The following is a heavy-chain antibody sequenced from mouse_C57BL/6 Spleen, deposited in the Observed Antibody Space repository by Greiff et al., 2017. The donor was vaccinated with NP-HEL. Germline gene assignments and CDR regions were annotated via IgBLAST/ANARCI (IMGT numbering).Heavy chain of an antibody. Sequence: VQLVESGPGLVAPSQSLSITCTVSGFSLTSYAISWVRQPPGKGLEWLGLIWTGGGTNYNSALKSRLSISKDNSKSQVFLKMNSLQTDDTARYYCARKGGDGWYFDVWGTGTTVTVSS. CDR3: ARKGGDGWYFDV. CDR2: IWTGGGT. CDR1: GFSLTSYA. V-gene: IGHV2-9-1*01. J-gene: IGHJ1*03.